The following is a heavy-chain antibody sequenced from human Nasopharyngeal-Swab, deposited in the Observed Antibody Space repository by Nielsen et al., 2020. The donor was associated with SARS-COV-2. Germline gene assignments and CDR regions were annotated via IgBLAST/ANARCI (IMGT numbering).Heavy chain of an antibody. CDR2: VHWDDEK. V-gene: IGHV2-5*02. J-gene: IGHJ4*02. D-gene: IGHD2-2*01. Sequence: RQAPGKALEWLALVHWDDEKRYSPSLKSRLTITKDTSKNQVVLTMTNVDPVDTATYYCARGYQLIRGFDYWGQGTLATVSS. CDR3: ARGYQLIRGFDY.